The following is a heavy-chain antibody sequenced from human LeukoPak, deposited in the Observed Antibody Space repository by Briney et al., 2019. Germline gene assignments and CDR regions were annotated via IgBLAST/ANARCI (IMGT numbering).Heavy chain of an antibody. D-gene: IGHD3-3*01. V-gene: IGHV4-38-2*02. CDR1: GYSLSSGYC. J-gene: IGHJ3*02. CDR3: ARGSTYYDFWSGYPHAFDI. CDR2: IYYSGST. Sequence: SETLSLTCTGSGYSLSSGYCWGWIRQPPGKGLEWIGSIYYSGSTYYNPSLKSRVTISVDTSKNQFSLKLSSVTAADTAVYYCARGSTYYDFWSGYPHAFDIWGQGTIVTVSS.